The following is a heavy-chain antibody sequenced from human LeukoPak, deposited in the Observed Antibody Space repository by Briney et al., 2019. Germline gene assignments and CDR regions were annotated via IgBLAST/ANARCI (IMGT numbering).Heavy chain of an antibody. V-gene: IGHV4-38-2*01. J-gene: IGHJ6*03. CDR3: ARSHSLYYGPYMDV. D-gene: IGHD3-10*01. Sequence: SETLSLTCDVSGYSINSGYYWAWIRQPPGKGLEWIGSIYHSGNTYQSPSLKSRVTISLDTSKNQFSLILHSVTAADTAVYYCARSHSLYYGPYMDVWGKGTTIIVSS. CDR2: IYHSGNT. CDR1: GYSINSGYY.